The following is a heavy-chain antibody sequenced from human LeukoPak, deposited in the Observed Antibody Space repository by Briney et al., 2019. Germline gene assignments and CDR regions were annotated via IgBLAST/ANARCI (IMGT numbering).Heavy chain of an antibody. Sequence: SGPTLLKPTQTLTLTCTFSGFSLSTSGAAVGWIRQPPGKALEWLPLIYWDDDKRYSPSLKSRLSITKDTSKNQVVLTMTNMDPVDTATYYCAHSEDTALVHDAFDIWGQGTMVTVSS. CDR3: AHSEDTALVHDAFDI. CDR2: IYWDDDK. CDR1: GFSLSTSGAA. D-gene: IGHD5-18*01. J-gene: IGHJ3*02. V-gene: IGHV2-5*02.